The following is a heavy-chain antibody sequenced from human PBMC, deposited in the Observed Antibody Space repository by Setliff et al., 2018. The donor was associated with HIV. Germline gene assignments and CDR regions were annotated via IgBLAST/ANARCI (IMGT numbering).Heavy chain of an antibody. J-gene: IGHJ4*02. Sequence: GESLKISCKGSGYSFTTYWIGWVRQMPGKGLEFMGLLYPADSNIRYSPSFQGQVTISVDKSTNTAFLQWTSLRASDTAMYYCTRLWHENWGGVDYWGQGTLVTVSS. D-gene: IGHD3-16*01. CDR2: LYPADSNI. CDR3: TRLWHENWGGVDY. V-gene: IGHV5-51*01. CDR1: GYSFTTYW.